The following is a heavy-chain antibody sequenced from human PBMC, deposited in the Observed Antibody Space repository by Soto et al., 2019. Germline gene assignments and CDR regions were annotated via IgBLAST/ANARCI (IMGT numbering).Heavy chain of an antibody. V-gene: IGHV1-2*04. Sequence: ASVKVSCKASGYTFTGYYMHWVRQAPGQGLEWMGWINPNSGGTNYAQKFQGWVTMTRDTSISTAYMELSRLRSDDTAVYYCARDQRGYDYVWGSYRGYYFDYWGQGTLVTVSS. CDR2: INPNSGGT. CDR3: ARDQRGYDYVWGSYRGYYFDY. J-gene: IGHJ4*02. D-gene: IGHD3-16*02. CDR1: GYTFTGYY.